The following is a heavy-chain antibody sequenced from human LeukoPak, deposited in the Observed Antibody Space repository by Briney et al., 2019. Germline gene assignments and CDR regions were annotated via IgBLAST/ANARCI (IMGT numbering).Heavy chain of an antibody. CDR2: ISWNSGSI. D-gene: IGHD5-18*01. V-gene: IGHV3-9*03. J-gene: IGHJ3*02. CDR3: AIARYRYSYVTDAFDI. Sequence: GGSLRLSCAASGFTFDDYAMHWVRQAPGKCLEWVSGISWNSGSIGYADSVKGRFTISRDNAKNSLYLQMNSLRAEDMALYYCAIARYRYSYVTDAFDIWGQGTMVTVSS. CDR1: GFTFDDYA.